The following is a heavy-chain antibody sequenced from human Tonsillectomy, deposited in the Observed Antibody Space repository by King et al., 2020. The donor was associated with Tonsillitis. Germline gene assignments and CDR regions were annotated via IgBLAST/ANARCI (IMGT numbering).Heavy chain of an antibody. CDR3: ARDRSPYGSGWAHWFDP. CDR2: INPSGGST. D-gene: IGHD3-10*01. V-gene: IGHV1-46*01. CDR1: GYTFTTYY. Sequence: VQLVESGAEVKKPGASVKVSCKASGYTFTTYYMHWVRQAPGQGLEWMGIINPSGGSTSYAQKFQGRVTMTRDTSTSTVYMELSSLTSEDTAVYYFARDRSPYGSGWAHWFDPWGQGTLVTVSS. J-gene: IGHJ5*02.